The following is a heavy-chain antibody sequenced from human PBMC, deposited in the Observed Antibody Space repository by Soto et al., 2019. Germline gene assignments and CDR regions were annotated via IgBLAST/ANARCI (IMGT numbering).Heavy chain of an antibody. CDR1: GGSISSGGYY. D-gene: IGHD6-13*01. V-gene: IGHV4-31*03. J-gene: IGHJ5*02. CDR3: ARRSWSGSLKRQSWFDP. Sequence: SETLSLTCTVSGGSISSGGYYWSWIRQHPGKGLEWIGYIYYSGSTYYNPSLKSRVTISVDTSKNQFSLKLSSVTAADTAVFYCARRSWSGSLKRQSWFDPGGQETLVTVSS. CDR2: IYYSGST.